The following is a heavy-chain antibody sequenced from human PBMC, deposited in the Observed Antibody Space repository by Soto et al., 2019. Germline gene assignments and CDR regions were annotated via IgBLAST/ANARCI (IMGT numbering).Heavy chain of an antibody. CDR1: GYTFTSYY. Sequence: ASVKVSCKASGYTFTSYYMHWVRQAPGQGLEWMGIINPSGGSTSYAQKFQGRVTMTRDTSTSTVYMELSSLRSEDTAVYYCARLGPLTRYSSSSLTFDYWGQGTLVTVSS. J-gene: IGHJ4*02. CDR2: INPSGGST. V-gene: IGHV1-46*01. CDR3: ARLGPLTRYSSSSLTFDY. D-gene: IGHD6-6*01.